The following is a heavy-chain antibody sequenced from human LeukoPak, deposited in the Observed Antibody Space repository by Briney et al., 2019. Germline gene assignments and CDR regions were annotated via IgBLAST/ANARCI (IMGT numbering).Heavy chain of an antibody. Sequence: TWIRQHPGKGLEWIGYIYYSGSTYYNPSLKSRVTISVDTSKNQFSLRLSSVTAADTAVYYCALGYCGGGSCYAREYFQHWGQGTLVTVSS. CDR2: IYYSGST. J-gene: IGHJ1*01. D-gene: IGHD2-15*01. V-gene: IGHV4-31*02. CDR3: ALGYCGGGSCYAREYFQH.